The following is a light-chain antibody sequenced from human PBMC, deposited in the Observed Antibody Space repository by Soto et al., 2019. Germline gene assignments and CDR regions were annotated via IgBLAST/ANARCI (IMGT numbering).Light chain of an antibody. Sequence: EILLTQSPATLSLSPWARPTLSCRSSQSVRSYLAWFRQKPGQAPRLLIYDAYNRASGITARISGSGSGTDFTITISSLEPEDFAVYYCQQRSNWPITFGQGTRLEIK. V-gene: IGKV3-11*01. J-gene: IGKJ5*01. CDR2: DAY. CDR3: QQRSNWPIT. CDR1: QSVRSY.